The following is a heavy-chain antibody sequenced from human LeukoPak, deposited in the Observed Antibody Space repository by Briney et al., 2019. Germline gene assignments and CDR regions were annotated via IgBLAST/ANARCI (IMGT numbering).Heavy chain of an antibody. CDR1: GGSISGYY. CDR3: ARHAGPYSSSFYFDY. Sequence: PSETLSLTCTVSGGSISGYYWSWIRQPPGKGLEWIGYIYYSGTTCYNPSLKSRVTISVDTSKNQFSLKLSSVTAADTAFYYCARHAGPYSSSFYFDYWGQGTLVTVSS. D-gene: IGHD6-13*01. CDR2: IYYSGTT. V-gene: IGHV4-59*08. J-gene: IGHJ4*02.